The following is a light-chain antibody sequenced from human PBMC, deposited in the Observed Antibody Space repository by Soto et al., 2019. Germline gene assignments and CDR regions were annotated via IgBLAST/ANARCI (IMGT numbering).Light chain of an antibody. Sequence: DIQMTQSPSSLSASVGDRVIITCRASQGISNYLAWYQQKAGKRPNLLIYSASTLQSGVPSRFSGSGSGTDFTLTISSLQPEDVATYYCQNYNSAPYIFGQGTKLEIE. CDR2: SAS. J-gene: IGKJ2*01. CDR1: QGISNY. V-gene: IGKV1-27*01. CDR3: QNYNSAPYI.